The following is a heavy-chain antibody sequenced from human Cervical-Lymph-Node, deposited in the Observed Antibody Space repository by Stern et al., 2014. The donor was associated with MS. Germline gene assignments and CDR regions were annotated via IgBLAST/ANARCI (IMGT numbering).Heavy chain of an antibody. D-gene: IGHD1/OR15-1a*01. V-gene: IGHV4-61*02. CDR3: ARANMDTNLAAKPLDS. CDR1: GGSFSSGPYY. CDR2: IYYSGST. Sequence: QLQLQESGPGLVKPSQTLSLTCTVSGGSFSSGPYYWNWIRQPAGKGLEWIGRIYYSGSTNYNPSLKSRVSISIDTSKNKFSLKLSSVTAADTAIYYCARANMDTNLAAKPLDSWGQGALVTVSS. J-gene: IGHJ4*02.